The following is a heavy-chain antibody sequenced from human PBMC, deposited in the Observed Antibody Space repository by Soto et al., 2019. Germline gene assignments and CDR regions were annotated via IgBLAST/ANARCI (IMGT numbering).Heavy chain of an antibody. Sequence: PGGSLRLSCAASGFTFSSYAMHWVRQAPGKGLKCLAVISYDGSNIYYAVSVKCRFTISRDNSKNTLFLQMNSLRAEDTAVYYFARDHVVVVAAIDYYYYGMDVWGQGTTVTVSS. CDR2: ISYDGSNI. J-gene: IGHJ6*02. D-gene: IGHD2-15*01. CDR1: GFTFSSYA. CDR3: ARDHVVVVAAIDYYYYGMDV. V-gene: IGHV3-30-3*01.